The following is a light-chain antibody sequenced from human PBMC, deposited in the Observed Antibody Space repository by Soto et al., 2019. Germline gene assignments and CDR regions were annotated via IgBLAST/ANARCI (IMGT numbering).Light chain of an antibody. Sequence: ESVLTQSPGTLSLSPGERATLSCRASQSVSSSYLAWYQQKPGQAHRLLIYGASSRATGIPDRFGGSGSGTDFTLNISRLEPEDFAVYYCQQYGSSPLTFGGGTKLEIK. CDR3: QQYGSSPLT. V-gene: IGKV3-20*01. CDR1: QSVSSSY. CDR2: GAS. J-gene: IGKJ4*01.